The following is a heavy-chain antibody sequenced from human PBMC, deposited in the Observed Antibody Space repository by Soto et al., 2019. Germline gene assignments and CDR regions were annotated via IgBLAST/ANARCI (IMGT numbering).Heavy chain of an antibody. CDR3: ARPGSSSWYGY. D-gene: IGHD6-13*01. J-gene: IGHJ4*02. V-gene: IGHV4-39*01. CDR2: IYYSGST. CDR1: GGSISSSSYY. Sequence: QLQLQESGPGLVKPSETLSLTCTVSGGSISSSSYYWGWIRQPPGKGLEWIGSIYYSGSTYYNPSLKSRVTISVDTSKNQFSLKLSSVTAADTAVYHCARPGSSSWYGYWGQGTLVTVSS.